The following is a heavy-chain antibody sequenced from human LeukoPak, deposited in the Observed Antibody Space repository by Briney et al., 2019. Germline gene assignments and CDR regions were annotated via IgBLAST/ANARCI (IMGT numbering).Heavy chain of an antibody. CDR1: GFTFSSYG. CDR3: TSHLRGHDYGEGIDY. D-gene: IGHD4-17*01. Sequence: PGGSLRLSCAASGFTFSSYGMHWVRQAPGKGLEWVAFIRYDGSNKYYADSVKGRFTISRDNSKNTLYLQMNSLRAEDTAVYYCTSHLRGHDYGEGIDYWGQGTLVTVSS. CDR2: IRYDGSNK. J-gene: IGHJ4*02. V-gene: IGHV3-30*02.